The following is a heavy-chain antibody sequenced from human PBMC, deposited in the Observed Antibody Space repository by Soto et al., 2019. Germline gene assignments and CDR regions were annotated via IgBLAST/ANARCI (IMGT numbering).Heavy chain of an antibody. Sequence: ASVKVSCKASGYTFTNYAMHWVRQAPGQRLEWMGWINGGNGKTKYSQQFRGRVTITRDTSASTAYLELSSLRAEDTAVYYCARPICSGGSCYFDYWGQRTLVTVSS. J-gene: IGHJ4*02. D-gene: IGHD2-15*01. CDR3: ARPICSGGSCYFDY. CDR1: GYTFTNYA. V-gene: IGHV1-3*01. CDR2: INGGNGKT.